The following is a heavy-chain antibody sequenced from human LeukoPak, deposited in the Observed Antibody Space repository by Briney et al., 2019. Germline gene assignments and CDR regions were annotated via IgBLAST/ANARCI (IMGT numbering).Heavy chain of an antibody. J-gene: IGHJ4*02. D-gene: IGHD2-2*01. V-gene: IGHV3-7*01. CDR3: ARDFVVVPATHY. CDR2: IKQDGSEK. Sequence: GGSLRLSCAASGFTVSSNYMSWVRQAPGKGLEWVANIKQDGSEKYYVDSVKGRFTISRDNAKNSLYLQMNSLRAEDTAVYYCARDFVVVPATHYWGQGTLVTVSS. CDR1: GFTVSSNY.